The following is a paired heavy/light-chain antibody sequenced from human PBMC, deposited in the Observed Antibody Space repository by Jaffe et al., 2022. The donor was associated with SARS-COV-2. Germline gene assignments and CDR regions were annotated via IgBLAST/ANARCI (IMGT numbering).Light chain of an antibody. CDR2: DAS. J-gene: IGKJ2*01. Sequence: EVLLTQSPATLSLSPGERATLSCRASQSVSSFLAWYQQKPGQSLRLLIYDASNRATGIPARFSGSGSGTDFTLTISSLEPEDFAVYYCHQRYNWYTFGQGTKLEMK. CDR1: QSVSSF. V-gene: IGKV3-11*01. CDR3: HQRYNWYT.
Heavy chain of an antibody. Sequence: VQLVESGGGVVQPGGSLRLSCAASGFIFSSYAMHWVRQAPGKGLEWVALIAFDGSAKYYGDSVKGRFTISRDNSKNTLFLQMNSLKTEDTAIYYCAKFMSAGGGWYPVDLWGLGTLVTVSS. CDR1: GFIFSSYA. CDR2: IAFDGSAK. CDR3: AKFMSAGGGWYPVDL. J-gene: IGHJ5*02. D-gene: IGHD6-19*01. V-gene: IGHV3-30*04.